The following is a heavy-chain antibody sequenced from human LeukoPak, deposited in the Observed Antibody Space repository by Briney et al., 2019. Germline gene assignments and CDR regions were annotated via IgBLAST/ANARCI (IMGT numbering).Heavy chain of an antibody. D-gene: IGHD2-21*01. CDR1: GYSISSGYY. CDR2: IYHSGST. J-gene: IGHJ5*02. V-gene: IGHV4-38-2*02. Sequence: SETLSLTCTVSGYSISSGYYWGWIRQPPGKGLEWIGSIYHSGSTNYNPSLKSRVTISVDTSKNQFSLKLSSVTAADTAVYYCARGHIGPWGQGTLVTVSS. CDR3: ARGHIGP.